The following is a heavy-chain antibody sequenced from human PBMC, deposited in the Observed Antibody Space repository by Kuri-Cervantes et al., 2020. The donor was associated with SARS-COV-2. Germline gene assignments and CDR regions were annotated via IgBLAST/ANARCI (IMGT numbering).Heavy chain of an antibody. J-gene: IGHJ5*02. CDR3: ARRTIVVVPAAILLSNWFDP. CDR1: GGSISSGDYY. CDR2: IYYSGST. D-gene: IGHD2-2*01. V-gene: IGHV4-39*01. Sequence: SETLSLTCTVSGGSISSGDYYWSWIRQPPGKGLEWIGSIYYSGSTYYNPSLKSRVTISVDTSKNQFSLKLSSVTAADTAVYYCARRTIVVVPAAILLSNWFDPWGQGTLVTVSS.